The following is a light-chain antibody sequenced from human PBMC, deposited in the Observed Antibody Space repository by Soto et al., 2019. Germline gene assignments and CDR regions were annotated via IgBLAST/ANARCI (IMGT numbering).Light chain of an antibody. CDR3: QQYGSSRWT. CDR1: QSVASAY. J-gene: IGKJ1*01. CDR2: GAS. V-gene: IGKV3-20*01. Sequence: EIVLTQSPGTLSLSPGERATLSCRASQSVASAYLAWYQHKPGQAPRLLIYGASSRATGIPDRISGSGSGTDLTLTSSRLEPEDVAVYYCQQYGSSRWTCGQGTKVEAK.